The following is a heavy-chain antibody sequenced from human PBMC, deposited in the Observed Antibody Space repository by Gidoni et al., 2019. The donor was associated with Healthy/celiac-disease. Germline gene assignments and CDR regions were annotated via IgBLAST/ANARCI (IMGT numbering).Heavy chain of an antibody. CDR3: ARDVRIAAAGTDYYYYMDV. CDR1: GGSISSSSYY. D-gene: IGHD6-13*01. J-gene: IGHJ6*03. CDR2: IYYSGST. V-gene: IGHV4-39*02. Sequence: QLQLQETGPGLVKPSATLSLTCTVSGGSISSSSYYWGWIRQPPGKGLEWIGSIYYSGSTYYNPSLKSRVTISVDTSKNQFSLKLSSVTAADTAVYYCARDVRIAAAGTDYYYYMDVWGKGTTVTVSS.